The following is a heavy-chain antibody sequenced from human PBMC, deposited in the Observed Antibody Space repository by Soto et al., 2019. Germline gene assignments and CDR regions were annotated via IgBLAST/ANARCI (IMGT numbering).Heavy chain of an antibody. Sequence: SETLSLTCAVYGGSFSGYYWSWIRQPPGKGLEWIGEINHSGSTNYNPSLKSRVTISVDTSKNQFSLKLSSVTAADTAVYYCERGLNRTATTNDYWGQGTLVTVSS. CDR3: ERGLNRTATTNDY. J-gene: IGHJ4*02. V-gene: IGHV4-34*01. CDR1: GGSFSGYY. CDR2: INHSGST. D-gene: IGHD5-12*01.